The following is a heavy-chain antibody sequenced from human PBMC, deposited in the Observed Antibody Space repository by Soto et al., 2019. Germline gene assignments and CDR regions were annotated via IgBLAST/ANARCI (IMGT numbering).Heavy chain of an antibody. CDR3: ARTAAAGKYYYGMDV. CDR1: GYSFTTYW. V-gene: IGHV5-51*01. J-gene: IGHJ6*02. D-gene: IGHD6-13*01. Sequence: GESLKISCKGSGYSFTTYWINWVRQMPGKGLELMGIIYPGDSDTRYSPSFQGQVTISADKSISTAYLQWSSLKASDTAMYYCARTAAAGKYYYGMDVWGQGTTVTVS. CDR2: IYPGDSDT.